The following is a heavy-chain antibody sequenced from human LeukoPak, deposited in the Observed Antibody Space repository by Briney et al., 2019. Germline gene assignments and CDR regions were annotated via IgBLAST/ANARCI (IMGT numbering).Heavy chain of an antibody. CDR1: GGSISSYY. Sequence: LETLSLTCTVSGGSISSYYWSWIRQPPGKGLEWIGYIYYSGSTNYNPSLKSRVTISVDTSKNQFSLKLSSVTAADTAVYYCARHRCSGGSCKQGPFDPWGQGTLVTVSS. CDR2: IYYSGST. CDR3: ARHRCSGGSCKQGPFDP. D-gene: IGHD2-15*01. J-gene: IGHJ5*02. V-gene: IGHV4-59*08.